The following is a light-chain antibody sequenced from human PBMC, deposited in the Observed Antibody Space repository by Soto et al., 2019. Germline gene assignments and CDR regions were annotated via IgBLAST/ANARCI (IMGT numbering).Light chain of an antibody. CDR3: QHYNSLSS. Sequence: DIMMTQSRSTLSASVGDRVPIXCRASQSISSYLAWYQQKPGEAPKLLIYDASSLQSGVPSRFSGSGSGTEFSLSISSLQPDDFATYYCQHYNSLSSFGPGTKVDIK. CDR1: QSISSY. V-gene: IGKV1-5*01. J-gene: IGKJ3*01. CDR2: DAS.